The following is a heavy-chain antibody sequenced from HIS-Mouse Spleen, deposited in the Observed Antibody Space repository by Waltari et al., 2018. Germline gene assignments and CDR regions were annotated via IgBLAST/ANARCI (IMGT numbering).Heavy chain of an antibody. CDR2: INPSGGRT. CDR3: ARDLSGDGYKGY. J-gene: IGHJ4*02. CDR1: GYTFTSYY. Sequence: QVQLVQSGAEVKKPGASVKVSCKASGYTFTSYYMHWVRQAPGQGLEWMGKINPSGGRTSYAQKFQVRVTMTRDTSTSTVYMELSSLRSEDTAVYYCARDLSGDGYKGYWGQGTLVTVSS. V-gene: IGHV1-46*03. D-gene: IGHD5-12*01.